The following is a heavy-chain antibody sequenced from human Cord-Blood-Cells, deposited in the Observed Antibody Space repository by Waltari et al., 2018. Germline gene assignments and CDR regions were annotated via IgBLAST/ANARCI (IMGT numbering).Heavy chain of an antibody. Sequence: QVQLQESGPGLVKPSETLSLTCTVSGYSISSGSYWGWIRQPPGKGLEWIGSIYHSGSTYYNPSLKSRVTISVDTSKNQFSLKLSSVTAADTAVYYCARNSGSYELYYWGQGTLVTVSS. V-gene: IGHV4-38-2*02. D-gene: IGHD1-26*01. CDR2: IYHSGST. J-gene: IGHJ4*02. CDR1: GYSISSGSY. CDR3: ARNSGSYELYY.